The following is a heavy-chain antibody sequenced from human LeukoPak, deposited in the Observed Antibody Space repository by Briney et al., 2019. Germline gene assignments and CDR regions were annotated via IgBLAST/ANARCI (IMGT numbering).Heavy chain of an antibody. Sequence: GGSLRLSCAASGFTFSSYAMHWVRQAPGKGLEWLANIKQDGSEKYYVDSVKGRFAISSDNAKNSLYLQMNSLRAEDTAVYYCATVAIASYYYYMDVWGKGTTVTISS. V-gene: IGHV3-7*01. J-gene: IGHJ6*03. CDR3: ATVAIASYYYYMDV. D-gene: IGHD6-13*01. CDR1: GFTFSSYA. CDR2: IKQDGSEK.